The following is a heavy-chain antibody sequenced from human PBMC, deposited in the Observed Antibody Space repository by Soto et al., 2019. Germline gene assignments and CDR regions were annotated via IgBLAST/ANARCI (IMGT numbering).Heavy chain of an antibody. CDR3: ARGREWELLLKHRHGSDF. Sequence: PGGSLRLSCAASGFSFNDHAIHWVRQAPGRGLEWVALIAYDGNSKYYGDPVRGRFTISRDNSKNVLFLQLNSPRVEDTAVYYCARGREWELLLKHRHGSDFWGQGTLVTVSS. CDR2: IAYDGNSK. J-gene: IGHJ4*02. D-gene: IGHD2-15*01. V-gene: IGHV3-30-3*01. CDR1: GFSFNDHA.